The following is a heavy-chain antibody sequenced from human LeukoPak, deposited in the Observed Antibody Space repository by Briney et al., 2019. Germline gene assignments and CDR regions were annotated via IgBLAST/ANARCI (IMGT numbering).Heavy chain of an antibody. D-gene: IGHD5-24*01. J-gene: IGHJ3*02. CDR3: ARERDGYTHDAFDI. V-gene: IGHV3-30*02. CDR1: GFSFSSYG. Sequence: WGSLRLSCAASGFSFSSYGMHWVRQAPGKGLEWVAFIRSDGSKKYYADSVKGRFTISRDSFENSLDLQMNSLRAEDTAVYYCARERDGYTHDAFDIWGQGTMVTVSS. CDR2: IRSDGSKK.